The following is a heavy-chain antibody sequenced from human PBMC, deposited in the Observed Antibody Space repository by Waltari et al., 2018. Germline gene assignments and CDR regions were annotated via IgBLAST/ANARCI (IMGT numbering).Heavy chain of an antibody. CDR1: GYTFTDYY. CDR2: VDHEDSET. CDR3: ATDRFVYMVQGVMGDY. V-gene: IGHV1-69-2*01. J-gene: IGHJ4*02. Sequence: EVQLVQSGAEVKKPGATVKISCKVSGYTFTDYYMHWVQQAPGKGLEGMGIVDHEDSETNNAEKFQGRVTITADTSTDTAYMELSSLRSEDTSLYYCATDRFVYMVQGVMGDYWGQGTLVTVSS. D-gene: IGHD3-10*01.